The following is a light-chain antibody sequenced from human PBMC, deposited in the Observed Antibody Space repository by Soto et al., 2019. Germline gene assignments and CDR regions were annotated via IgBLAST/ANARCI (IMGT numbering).Light chain of an antibody. J-gene: IGLJ1*01. V-gene: IGLV2-14*03. Sequence: QSALTQPASVSGSPGQSITISCAGTSSDVGGYNYVSWYQQLPDKAPQLVIYDVTHRPSGVSDRFSGSRSGNTASLTISGLQAEDEADYYCTSFTSGSTPYVLGTGTKVTVL. CDR3: TSFTSGSTPYV. CDR2: DVT. CDR1: SSDVGGYNY.